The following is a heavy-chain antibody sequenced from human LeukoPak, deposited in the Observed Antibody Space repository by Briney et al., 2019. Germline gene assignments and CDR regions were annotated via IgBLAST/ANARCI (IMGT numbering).Heavy chain of an antibody. CDR3: AGMRITTPTVRTLDY. J-gene: IGHJ4*02. V-gene: IGHV4-59*01. CDR2: IYYTGST. CDR1: GGSISSYY. Sequence: SETLSLTCTVSGGSISSYYWSWIRQPAGKGLEWIGFIYYTGSTNYNPSLKSRVTISVDTSKNQFSLKLSSVTAADTAVYYCAGMRITTPTVRTLDYWGQGTLVTVSS. D-gene: IGHD1-14*01.